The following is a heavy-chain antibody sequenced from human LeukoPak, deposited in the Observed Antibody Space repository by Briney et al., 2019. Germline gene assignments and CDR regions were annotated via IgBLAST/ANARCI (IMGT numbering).Heavy chain of an antibody. V-gene: IGHV4-38-2*02. Sequence: PSETLSLTCTVSGYSISSGYYWGWIRQPPGKGLEWIGIIYHSGSTYYNPSLKSRVTISLDTSKNQFSLKLSSVTAAGTAVYYCATVFPYYDILTGYYQWFDPWGQGTLVTVSS. CDR3: ATVFPYYDILTGYYQWFDP. CDR2: IYHSGST. J-gene: IGHJ5*02. D-gene: IGHD3-9*01. CDR1: GYSISSGYY.